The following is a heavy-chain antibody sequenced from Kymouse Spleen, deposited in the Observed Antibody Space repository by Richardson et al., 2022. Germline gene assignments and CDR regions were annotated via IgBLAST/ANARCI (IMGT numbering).Heavy chain of an antibody. Sequence: QVQLQQWGAGLLKPSETLSLTCAVYGGSFSGYYWSWIRQPPGKGLEWIGEINHSGSTNYNPSLKSRVTISVDTSKNQFSLKLSSVTAADTAVYYCARDSSGWYSTTTTTVWTSGAKGPRSPSPQ. CDR1: GGSFSGYY. V-gene: IGHV4-34*01. CDR3: ARDSSGWYSTTTTTVWTS. D-gene: IGHD6-19*01. J-gene: IGHJ6*02. CDR2: INHSGST.